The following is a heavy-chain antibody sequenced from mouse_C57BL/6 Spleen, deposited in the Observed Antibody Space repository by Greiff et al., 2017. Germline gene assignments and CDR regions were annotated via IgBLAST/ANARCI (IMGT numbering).Heavy chain of an antibody. V-gene: IGHV1-62-3*01. CDR3: SNSNYYAMDY. CDR1: GYTFTSYW. Sequence: QVQLQQPGAELVKPGASVKLSCKASGYTFTSYWMHWVKQRPGRGLEWIGGIDPNSGGTKYNEKFKSKATLTVDKPSSTAYMQLSSLTSEDSAVYYYSNSNYYAMDYWGQGTSVTVSS. D-gene: IGHD2-5*01. J-gene: IGHJ4*01. CDR2: IDPNSGGT.